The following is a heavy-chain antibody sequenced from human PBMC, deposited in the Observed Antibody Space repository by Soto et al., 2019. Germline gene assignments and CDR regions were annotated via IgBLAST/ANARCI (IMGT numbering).Heavy chain of an antibody. CDR2: INHSGST. J-gene: IGHJ6*03. V-gene: IGHV4-34*01. CDR1: GGSFSGYY. Sequence: SETLSLTCAVYGGSFSGYYWSWIRQPPGKGLEWIGEINHSGSTNYNPSLKSRVTISVDTSKNQFSLKLSSVTAADTAVYYCARRQVDTIFEVVIHYYMYVCGKGTTVPVS. D-gene: IGHD3-3*01. CDR3: ARRQVDTIFEVVIHYYMYV.